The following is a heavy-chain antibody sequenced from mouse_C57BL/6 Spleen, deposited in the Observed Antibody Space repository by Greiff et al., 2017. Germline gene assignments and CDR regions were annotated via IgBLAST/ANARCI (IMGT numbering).Heavy chain of an antibody. Sequence: DVQLQESGGDLVKPGGSLKLSCAASGFTFTSYGMSWVRQTPGKGLEWVATISRGGSYTYYPHSVKGQFTLSIDNANNTHYLQLSRLKSEDAAMYYCARHNPDCDFYFDYWGQGTTLTVSS. D-gene: IGHD2-13*01. J-gene: IGHJ2*01. CDR3: ARHNPDCDFYFDY. V-gene: IGHV5-6*01. CDR2: ISRGGSYT. CDR1: GFTFTSYG.